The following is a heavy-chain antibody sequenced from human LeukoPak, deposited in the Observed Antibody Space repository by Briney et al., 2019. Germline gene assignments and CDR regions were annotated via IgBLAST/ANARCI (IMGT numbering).Heavy chain of an antibody. J-gene: IGHJ6*02. D-gene: IGHD4-11*01. CDR3: ARDSPDCSIGYYYSAMDV. V-gene: IGHV3-11*01. CDR1: GFTFSDYY. CDR2: ISSTGSTI. Sequence: PGGSLRLSCAASGFTFSDYYMSWIRQAPGKGLEWVSYISSTGSTIYYADSVKGRFTISRDNAKNSLYLQMNSLRAEDTAVYYCARDSPDCSIGYYYSAMDVWGQGTTVTVSS.